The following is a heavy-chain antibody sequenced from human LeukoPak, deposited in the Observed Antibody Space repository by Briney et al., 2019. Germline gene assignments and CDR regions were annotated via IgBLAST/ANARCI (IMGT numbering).Heavy chain of an antibody. CDR2: IKSKTDGGTT. D-gene: IGHD6-13*01. J-gene: IGHJ4*02. Sequence: KPGGSLRLSCAASGFTFSNAWMSWVRQAPGKGLEWVGRIKSKTDGGTTDYAAPVKGRFTISRDDSKNTLYLQMNSLKTEDTAVYHCTTLEQQLAPFDYWGQGTLVTVSS. CDR3: TTLEQQLAPFDY. CDR1: GFTFSNAW. V-gene: IGHV3-15*01.